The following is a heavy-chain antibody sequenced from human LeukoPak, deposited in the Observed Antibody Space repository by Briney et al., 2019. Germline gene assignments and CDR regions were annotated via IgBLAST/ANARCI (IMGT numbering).Heavy chain of an antibody. CDR3: ASDYFDY. CDR2: ISSSGDIT. V-gene: IGHV3-48*03. Sequence: GGSLRLSCAASGFTFSGHEMNWVRQGPGQGLEWTSYISSSGDITYYADSVKGRFTISRDDAKNSLYLHMNSLRVEDTAVYYCASDYFDYWGQGTLVTVSS. J-gene: IGHJ4*02. CDR1: GFTFSGHE.